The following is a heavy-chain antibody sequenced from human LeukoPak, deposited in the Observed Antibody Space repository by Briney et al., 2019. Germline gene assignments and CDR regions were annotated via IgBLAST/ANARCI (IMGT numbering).Heavy chain of an antibody. CDR1: GYSFTKYW. D-gene: IGHD3-22*01. CDR3: ARLRRDNSGDYFDY. Sequence: GESPKISCKGSGYSFTKYWIGWARQMPGKGLEWMGIIYPGDSDTRYSPSFQVQVTISADKSISTAYLQWSSLKASDTAMYYCARLRRDNSGDYFDYWGQGTLVTVSS. V-gene: IGHV5-51*01. J-gene: IGHJ4*02. CDR2: IYPGDSDT.